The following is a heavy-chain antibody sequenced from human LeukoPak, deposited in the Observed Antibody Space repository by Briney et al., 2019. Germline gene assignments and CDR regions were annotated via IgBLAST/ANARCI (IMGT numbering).Heavy chain of an antibody. Sequence: RGSLSLSSAASGFTLSRYWMSWVRQAPGKGLEWVANIKQDGRETYYVASVKGRFTISRDNAKNSLYLQMNCLRAEDTAVYYCARAHSDSSGYTDYWGQGTLVTVSS. D-gene: IGHD3-22*01. CDR2: IKQDGRET. J-gene: IGHJ4*02. CDR1: GFTLSRYW. CDR3: ARAHSDSSGYTDY. V-gene: IGHV3-7*04.